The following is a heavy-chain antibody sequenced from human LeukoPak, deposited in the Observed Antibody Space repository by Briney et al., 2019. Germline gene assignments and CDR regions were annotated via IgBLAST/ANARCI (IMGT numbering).Heavy chain of an antibody. V-gene: IGHV3-66*01. CDR2: IYSGGST. CDR1: GFTVSSNY. D-gene: IGHD4-23*01. J-gene: IGHJ4*02. CDR3: ARDTTTVVPPRDY. Sequence: GGSLRLSCAASGFTVSSNYMSWVRQAPGKGLEWVSVIYSGGSTYYADSVKGRFTISRDNSKNTLYLQMNSLRAEDTAVYHCARDTTTVVPPRDYWGQGTLVTVSS.